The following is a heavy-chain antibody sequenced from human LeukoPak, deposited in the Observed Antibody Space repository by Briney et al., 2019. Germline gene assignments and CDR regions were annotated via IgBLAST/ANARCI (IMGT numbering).Heavy chain of an antibody. CDR1: GFTFRTYS. CDR2: IGSSSSYI. CDR3: AQDAMSRYYGRWFDL. Sequence: PGGSLRLSCAASGFTFRTYSMTWVRQAPGKGLEWVSSIGSSSSYIYYADSVKGRFTISRDNAKNSLYLQMNSLRAEDTAVYYCAQDAMSRYYGRWFDLWGQGTLVTVSS. J-gene: IGHJ5*02. D-gene: IGHD2-2*01. V-gene: IGHV3-21*01.